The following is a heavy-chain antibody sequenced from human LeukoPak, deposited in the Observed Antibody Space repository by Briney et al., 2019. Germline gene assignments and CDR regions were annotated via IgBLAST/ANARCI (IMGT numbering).Heavy chain of an antibody. CDR1: GFSFSSYS. CDR3: ARLRRNTDSSGFFYYYDY. J-gene: IGHJ4*02. CDR2: INTVSSYI. D-gene: IGHD3-22*01. V-gene: IGHV3-21*06. Sequence: GGSLRLSCAASGFSFSSYSFNWVRQAPGKGLEWVSSINTVSSYIHYADSLKGRFTISRDNAKNSVYLQMDSLRAEDSAVYYCARLRRNTDSSGFFYYYDYWGREPWSPSPQ.